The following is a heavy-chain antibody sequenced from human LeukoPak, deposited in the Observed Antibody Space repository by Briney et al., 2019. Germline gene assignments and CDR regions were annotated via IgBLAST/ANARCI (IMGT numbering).Heavy chain of an antibody. Sequence: SETLSLTCTVSGGSISSNSYYWGWIRQHPGKGLEWIGYIYYSGGTNYNPSLKSRVTISVDTSKNQFSLSLSSVTAADTAMYYCARVASRSSSSRCFDFWGQGTLVTVSS. V-gene: IGHV4-61*05. CDR1: GGSISSNSYY. J-gene: IGHJ4*02. CDR2: IYYSGGT. CDR3: ARVASRSSSSRCFDF. D-gene: IGHD6-6*01.